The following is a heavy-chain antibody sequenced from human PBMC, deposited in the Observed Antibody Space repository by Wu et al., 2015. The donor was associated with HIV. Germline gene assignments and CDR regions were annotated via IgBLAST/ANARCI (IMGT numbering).Heavy chain of an antibody. J-gene: IGHJ4*02. CDR2: MNPRSGNT. Sequence: QVQLVQSGAEVKKPGASVKVPCKASGYTFSSYDINWVRQATGQGLEWMGWMNPRSGNTGYAQKLQGRVTMTRDTSISTAYMELSSLRAEDTAVYYCVRQRAYTSGWYIYDYWGQGTLVTVSS. V-gene: IGHV1-8*02. D-gene: IGHD6-19*01. CDR1: GYTFSSYD. CDR3: VRQRAYTSGWYIYDY.